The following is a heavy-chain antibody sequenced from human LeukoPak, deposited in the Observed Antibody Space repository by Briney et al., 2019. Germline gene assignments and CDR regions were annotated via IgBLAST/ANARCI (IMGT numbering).Heavy chain of an antibody. D-gene: IGHD4-17*01. CDR1: GYTFTGYY. Sequence: ASVKVSCKASGYTFTGYYTHWVRQAPGQGLEWMGWINPNSGGTNYAQKFQGRVTMTRDTSISTAYMELSRLRSDDTAVYYCARDLPRKGDYLYWGQGTLVTVSS. CDR3: ARDLPRKGDYLY. V-gene: IGHV1-2*02. CDR2: INPNSGGT. J-gene: IGHJ4*02.